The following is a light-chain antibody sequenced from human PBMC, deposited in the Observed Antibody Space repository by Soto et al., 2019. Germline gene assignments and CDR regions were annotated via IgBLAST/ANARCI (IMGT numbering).Light chain of an antibody. J-gene: IGKJ5*01. CDR3: QQYNSWPTIT. Sequence: EVVMTQSPATLSVSPGERATLSCRASESVSRNLAWYQQKPGQAPRLLIYDASTRATGIPDRFSGGGSGTEFTLTISSLQYEDFVVYYCQQYNSWPTITFGQGTRLEIK. CDR1: ESVSRN. CDR2: DAS. V-gene: IGKV3-15*01.